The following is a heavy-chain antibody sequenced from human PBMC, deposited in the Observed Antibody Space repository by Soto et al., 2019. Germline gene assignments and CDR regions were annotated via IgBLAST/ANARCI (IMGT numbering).Heavy chain of an antibody. V-gene: IGHV3-30*18. CDR1: GFTFSSYG. D-gene: IGHD6-19*01. CDR2: ISYDGSNK. CDR3: AKDIAVAGTDSYYYYYYGMDV. J-gene: IGHJ6*02. Sequence: SLRLSCAASGFTFSSYGMHWVRQAPGKGLEWVAVISYDGSNKYYADSVKGRFTISRDNSKNTLYLQMNSLRAEDTAVYYCAKDIAVAGTDSYYYYYYGMDVWGQGTTVTVSS.